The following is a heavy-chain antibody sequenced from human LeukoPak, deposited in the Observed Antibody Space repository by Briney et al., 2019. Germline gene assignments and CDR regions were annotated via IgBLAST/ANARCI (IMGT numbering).Heavy chain of an antibody. CDR3: VGQLLRAV. J-gene: IGHJ6*04. D-gene: IGHD2-2*01. CDR2: IKGDGSVQ. Sequence: GGSLRLSCTASGLPFSVYWISWVRQAPGKGLEWVANIKGDGSVQDYAASVKGRFTISRDNAKNLVYLQMNSLRVDDTAIYYCVGQLLRAVWGKGTTVTVSS. CDR1: GLPFSVYW. V-gene: IGHV3-7*01.